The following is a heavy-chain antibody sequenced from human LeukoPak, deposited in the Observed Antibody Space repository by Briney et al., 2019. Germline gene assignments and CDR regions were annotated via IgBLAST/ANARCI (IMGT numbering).Heavy chain of an antibody. V-gene: IGHV3-30*18. J-gene: IGHJ4*02. CDR1: GFTFSSYG. D-gene: IGHD5-18*01. Sequence: GGSLRLSCAASGFTFSSYGMHWVRQAPGKGLEWVAVISYDGSNKYYADSVKGRFTISRDNSKDTLYLQMNSLRAEDTAVYYCAKILEGYSYGTRSYYFDYWGQGTLVTVSS. CDR2: ISYDGSNK. CDR3: AKILEGYSYGTRSYYFDY.